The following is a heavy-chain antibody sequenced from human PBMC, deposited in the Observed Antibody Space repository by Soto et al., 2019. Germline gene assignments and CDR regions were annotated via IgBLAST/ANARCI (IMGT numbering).Heavy chain of an antibody. CDR1: GYTFTTYY. Sequence: QVQLVQSGAEVKKPGASVKVSCKASGYTFTTYYMHWVRQAPGQGLEWMGIINPGGATTNYAQKFQGRVTMIRDTSTSTVYMELRSLRSEDTAVYYCARGPSFYYDSSGYYRLEFDHWGQGTLVTVSS. D-gene: IGHD3-22*01. J-gene: IGHJ4*02. CDR3: ARGPSFYYDSSGYYRLEFDH. CDR2: INPGGATT. V-gene: IGHV1-46*01.